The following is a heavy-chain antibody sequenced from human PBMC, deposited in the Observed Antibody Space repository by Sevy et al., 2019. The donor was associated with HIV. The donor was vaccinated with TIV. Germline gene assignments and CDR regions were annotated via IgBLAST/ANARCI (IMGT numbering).Heavy chain of an antibody. V-gene: IGHV3-7*01. J-gene: IGHJ4*02. CDR1: GFTFGSYW. CDR3: ARVGYDILTGYYLLDY. CDR2: IKQDESEK. D-gene: IGHD3-9*01. Sequence: GGSVRLSCAASGFTFGSYWMTWVRQAPGKGLEWVANIKQDESEKYYVDSVRGRFTISRDNTKNSMYLQMSSLRAEDSALYYCARVGYDILTGYYLLDYWGQGTLVTVSS.